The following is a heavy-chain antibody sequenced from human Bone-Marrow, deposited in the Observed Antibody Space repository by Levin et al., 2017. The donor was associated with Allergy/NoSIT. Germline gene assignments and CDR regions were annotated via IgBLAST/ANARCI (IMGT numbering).Heavy chain of an antibody. J-gene: IGHJ4*02. V-gene: IGHV3-30*03. CDR3: ARDVSFGRSVPSSWVDS. CDR1: GFAFSNHG. CDR2: VSYDGSDK. D-gene: IGHD2-15*01. Sequence: GGSLRLPCAASGFAFSNHGMHWVRQAPGKGLEWVALVSYDGSDKFFAASVKGRFTISKDNSRNTVSLQMASLKVDDTALYFCARDVSFGRSVPSSWVDSWGQGTRVTVSS.